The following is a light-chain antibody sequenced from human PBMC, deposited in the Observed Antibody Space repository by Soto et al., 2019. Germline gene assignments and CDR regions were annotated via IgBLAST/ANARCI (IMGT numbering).Light chain of an antibody. CDR1: QSVRSSY. CDR2: GAS. J-gene: IGKJ4*01. V-gene: IGKV3-20*01. Sequence: EVVLTQSPGTLSLPPGERATLSCRARQSVRSSYLAWYQQKPGQAPRLLIYGASSRATGIPDRFSGSGSETDFPLTISRLEPEDSAVYYCQQYGGSPPKLTFGGGTKVEIK. CDR3: QQYGGSPPKLT.